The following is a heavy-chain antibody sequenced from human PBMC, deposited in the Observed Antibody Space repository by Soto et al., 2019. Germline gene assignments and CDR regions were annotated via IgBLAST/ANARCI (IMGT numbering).Heavy chain of an antibody. V-gene: IGHV3-30*18. CDR3: AKAEYRGSSVDY. Sequence: QVQLVASGGGVVQPGRSLRLSCAASGFSFSSYGMHWVRQAPGKGLECVARISYAGSKKVYADSVKGRFTISRDNSKDTLYLQVNSLRAEDTAVFYCAKAEYRGSSVDYWGQGTVVTVSS. J-gene: IGHJ4*02. CDR2: ISYAGSKK. D-gene: IGHD1-26*01. CDR1: GFSFSSYG.